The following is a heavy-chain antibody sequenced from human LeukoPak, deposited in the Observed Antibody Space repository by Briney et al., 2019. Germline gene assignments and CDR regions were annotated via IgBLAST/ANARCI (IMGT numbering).Heavy chain of an antibody. D-gene: IGHD2-21*02. CDR2: IPYDGSNK. CDR3: AREWCGGDWYASPADY. CDR1: GFTRSSYA. V-gene: IGHV3-30-3*01. Sequence: PRGSLRLSCGASGFTRSSYAMHRVRKAPGKVLETGAVIPYDGSNKYYAGSVKGRFTSSRDNSKNTLYLQMNSLRDEDTAVYYSAREWCGGDWYASPADYWGQGTLVTVSS. J-gene: IGHJ4*02.